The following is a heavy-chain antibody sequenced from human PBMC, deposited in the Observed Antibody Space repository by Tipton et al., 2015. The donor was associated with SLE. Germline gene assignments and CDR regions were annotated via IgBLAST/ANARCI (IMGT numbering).Heavy chain of an antibody. CDR3: AKGYLGTTVTKEGGAFDI. Sequence: GSLRLSCAASGFTFSSYAMSWVRQAPGKGLEWVSAISGSGGSTYYADSVKGRFTISRANSKNTLYLQMNSLRAEDTAVYYRAKGYLGTTVTKEGGAFDIWGQGTMVTVSS. J-gene: IGHJ3*02. CDR2: ISGSGGST. D-gene: IGHD4-17*01. CDR1: GFTFSSYA. V-gene: IGHV3-23*01.